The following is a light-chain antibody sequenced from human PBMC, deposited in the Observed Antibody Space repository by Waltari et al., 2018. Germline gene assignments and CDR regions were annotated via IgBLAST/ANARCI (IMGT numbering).Light chain of an antibody. CDR3: QQSYEIPYT. Sequence: DIQMTQSPSSLSASVGDRVTITCRASQSIRSYLNWYQQKPGKAPKLLIYAASNLQRGVPSRFSGSGSGTDVTVTINSLQPEESATYYCQQSYEIPYTFGQGNKLEIK. CDR1: QSIRSY. CDR2: AAS. V-gene: IGKV1-39*01. J-gene: IGKJ2*01.